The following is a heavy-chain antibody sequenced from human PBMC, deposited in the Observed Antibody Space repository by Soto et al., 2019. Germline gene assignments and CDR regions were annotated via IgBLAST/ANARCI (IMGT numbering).Heavy chain of an antibody. J-gene: IGHJ5*02. D-gene: IGHD6-13*01. CDR1: GYTFTSYY. Sequence: ASVKVSCKASGYTFTSYYMHWVRQAPGQGLEWMGIINPSGGSTSYAQKFQGRVTMTRDTSTSTVYMELSSLRSEDTAVYYCARGGSSSWYGPARENWFDPRGQGTLVTVSS. CDR2: INPSGGST. CDR3: ARGGSSSWYGPARENWFDP. V-gene: IGHV1-46*01.